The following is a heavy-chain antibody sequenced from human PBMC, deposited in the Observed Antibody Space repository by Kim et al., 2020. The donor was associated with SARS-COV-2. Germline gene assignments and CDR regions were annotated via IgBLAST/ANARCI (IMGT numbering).Heavy chain of an antibody. D-gene: IGHD3-22*01. CDR1: GGTFSSYA. CDR3: ASEYYYDSTRQY. J-gene: IGHJ4*02. V-gene: IGHV1-69*13. Sequence: SVKVSCKASGGTFSSYAISWVRQAPGQGLEWMGGIIPIFGTANYAQKFQGRVTITADESTSTAYMELSSLRSEDTAVYYCASEYYYDSTRQYWGQGTLVTVSS. CDR2: IIPIFGTA.